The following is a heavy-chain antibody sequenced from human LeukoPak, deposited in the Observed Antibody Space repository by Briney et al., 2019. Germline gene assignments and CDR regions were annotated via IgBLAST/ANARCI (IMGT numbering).Heavy chain of an antibody. CDR2: VWNDGSKD. CDR1: GFTFSKLG. Sequence: GGSLRLSCAASGFTFSKLGMHWVRQTPGKGLEWVALVWNDGSKDYYADSVKGRFTISRDNSKDTLYLLLNSLRAEDTAVYYCAKDWSLGYGCLDYWGQGTLVTVSS. J-gene: IGHJ4*02. D-gene: IGHD5-12*01. CDR3: AKDWSLGYGCLDY. V-gene: IGHV3-33*06.